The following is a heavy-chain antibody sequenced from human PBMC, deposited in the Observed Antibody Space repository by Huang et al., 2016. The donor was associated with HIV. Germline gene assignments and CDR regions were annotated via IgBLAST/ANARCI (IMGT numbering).Heavy chain of an antibody. CDR2: MNPNSGKT. CDR1: GYTFSNYD. D-gene: IGHD2-15*01. J-gene: IGHJ4*02. CDR3: ATLPPVNYGRSGGRVRDY. Sequence: QVQLVQSGAEVKKPGASVKVSCKASGYTFSNYDINWVQQAPGQGLEWMGWMNPNSGKTGYARKFQGRVTMTRRTSISTAYMELSRLRFEDTAVYYCATLPPVNYGRSGGRVRDYWGQGSLVTVSS. V-gene: IGHV1-8*01.